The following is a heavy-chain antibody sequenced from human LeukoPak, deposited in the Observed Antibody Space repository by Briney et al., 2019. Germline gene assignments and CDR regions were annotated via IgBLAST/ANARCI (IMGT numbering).Heavy chain of an antibody. CDR1: GFTFSSYW. J-gene: IGHJ6*03. CDR2: IKQDGSEK. CDR3: ARVHSRVATKYYYYYYYMDV. Sequence: GGSLRLSCAASGFTFSSYWMSWVRQAPGKGLEWEANIKQDGSEKYYVDSVKGRFTISRDNAKNSLYLQMNSLRAEDTAVYYCARVHSRVATKYYYYYYYMDVWGKGTTVTVSS. V-gene: IGHV3-7*01. D-gene: IGHD5-12*01.